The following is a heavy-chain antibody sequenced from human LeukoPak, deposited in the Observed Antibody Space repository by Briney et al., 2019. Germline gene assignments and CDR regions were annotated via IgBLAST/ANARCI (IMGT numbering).Heavy chain of an antibody. D-gene: IGHD2-15*01. CDR2: IDPSGGGT. J-gene: IGHJ6*03. V-gene: IGHV1-46*01. Sequence: ASVKVSCKASGYTFSSNYMHWVRQAPGQGLEWMGVIDPSGGGTSYAQKFQGRVTLTRDMSTSTVYMALSSLRSEDTAVYYCARSEYCSGGSCYSSYYYYMDVWGKGTTVTVSS. CDR3: ARSEYCSGGSCYSSYYYYMDV. CDR1: GYTFSSNY.